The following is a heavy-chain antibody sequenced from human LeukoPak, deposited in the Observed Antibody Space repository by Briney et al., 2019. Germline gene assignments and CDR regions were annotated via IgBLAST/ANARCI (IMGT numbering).Heavy chain of an antibody. CDR1: GYSISSGYY. J-gene: IGHJ3*02. CDR2: IYQSGST. V-gene: IGHV4-38-2*02. D-gene: IGHD5-24*01. CDR3: ARRRSPSETGAFDI. Sequence: SETLSLTCTVSGYSISSGYYWGWIRQPPRKGLEWIGTIYQSGSTYYNPSLKSRVTISVDTSKNQFSLKLSSVTAADTAVYYCARRRSPSETGAFDIWGQGTMVTVSS.